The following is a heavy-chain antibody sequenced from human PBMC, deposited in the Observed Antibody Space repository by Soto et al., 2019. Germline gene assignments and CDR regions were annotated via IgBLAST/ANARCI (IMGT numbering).Heavy chain of an antibody. CDR1: GYTFTCYG. Sequence: QVQLVQSGAEVKKPGASVKVSCKASGYTFTCYGISWVRQAPGQGLEWMGWISAYNGNTNYAQKLQGRGIMTPATSTSTRYMGPRSLNTDDTAVYYCEREGNVWGCYHPDYWGQGTLVTVSS. CDR2: ISAYNGNT. D-gene: IGHD3-16*02. CDR3: EREGNVWGCYHPDY. J-gene: IGHJ4*02. V-gene: IGHV1-18*01.